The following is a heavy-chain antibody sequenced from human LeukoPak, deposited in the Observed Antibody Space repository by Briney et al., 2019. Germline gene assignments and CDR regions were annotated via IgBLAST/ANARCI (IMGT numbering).Heavy chain of an antibody. V-gene: IGHV3-23*01. CDR3: ARDVSSGWYRFSF. J-gene: IGHJ4*02. CDR1: GFTFSNYD. Sequence: PGGSLRLSCAASGFTFSNYDMSWVRQAPGKGLEWVLAISGSGGSTYYADSVKGRFTISRDNSRNTLYLQMNSLRAEDTAVYYCARDVSSGWYRFSFWGQGTLVTVSS. D-gene: IGHD6-19*01. CDR2: ISGSGGST.